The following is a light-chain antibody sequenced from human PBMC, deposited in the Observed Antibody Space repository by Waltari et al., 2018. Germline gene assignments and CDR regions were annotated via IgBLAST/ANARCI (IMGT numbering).Light chain of an antibody. CDR1: SSDVGGYIF. J-gene: IGLJ1*01. Sequence: QSALTQPASVSGSPGQSITIPCTGTSSDVGGYIFASWYQVHPGKVPKLIIYEVNRRPSGVSNHFSGSKSGNTASLTISGLQAEDEADFYCSSYASSGTLVFGSGTKVTVL. V-gene: IGLV2-14*01. CDR2: EVN. CDR3: SSYASSGTLV.